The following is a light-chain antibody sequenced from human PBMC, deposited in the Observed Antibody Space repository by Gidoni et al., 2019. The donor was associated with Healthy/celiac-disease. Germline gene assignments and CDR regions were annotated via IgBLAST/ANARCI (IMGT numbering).Light chain of an antibody. Sequence: MQLTQSPSSLSASVGDRVTINCRASQSISSYLNWYQQKPGKAPKLLIYAASSLQSGVPSRFSGSGSGTDFTLTISSLQPEDFATYYCQQSYSTPLTFGGGTKVEIK. CDR3: QQSYSTPLT. V-gene: IGKV1-39*01. CDR1: QSISSY. J-gene: IGKJ4*01. CDR2: AAS.